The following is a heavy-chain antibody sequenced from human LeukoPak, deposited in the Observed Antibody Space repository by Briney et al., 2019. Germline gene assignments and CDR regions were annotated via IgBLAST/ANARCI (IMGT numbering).Heavy chain of an antibody. D-gene: IGHD3-22*01. J-gene: IGHJ3*02. CDR1: GFTFSNYA. CDR2: ISNSGSST. V-gene: IGHV3-23*01. CDR3: AKDPPRSRAIVDAFDI. Sequence: PGGSLRLSCAASGFTFSNYAMIWVRRAPGKGLEWVSVISNSGSSTDYADSVKGRFTISRDNSKNTLYLQMNSLRAEDTAVYYCAKDPPRSRAIVDAFDIWGQGTLVTVSS.